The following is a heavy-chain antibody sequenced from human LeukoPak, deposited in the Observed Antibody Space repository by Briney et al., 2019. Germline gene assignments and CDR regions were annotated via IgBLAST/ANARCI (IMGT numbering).Heavy chain of an antibody. V-gene: IGHV3-21*01. Sequence: GSLRLSCAASGFTFSSYSMNWVRQAPGKGLEWVSSISSSSSYIYYADSVKGRFTISRDNAKNSLYLQMNSLRAEDTAVYYCARERSIAEFDPWGQGTLVTVSS. CDR2: ISSSSSYI. CDR1: GFTFSSYS. J-gene: IGHJ5*02. CDR3: ARERSIAEFDP. D-gene: IGHD6-6*01.